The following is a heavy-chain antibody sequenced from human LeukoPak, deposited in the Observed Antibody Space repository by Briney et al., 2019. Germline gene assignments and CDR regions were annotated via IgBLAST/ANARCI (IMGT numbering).Heavy chain of an antibody. V-gene: IGHV4-59*01. J-gene: IGHJ5*02. CDR1: DDPISNYY. Sequence: SVTLSLTCIVSDDPISNYYWSWIRQPPGKGLEWIGYIYYSGSNNYNPSLKSRVTISADTSKKQSSLNLRSVTAADTAGYYCARGAEVDNFWSGFLGWFDPWGQGTLVTVST. CDR2: IYYSGSN. CDR3: ARGAEVDNFWSGFLGWFDP. D-gene: IGHD3-3*01.